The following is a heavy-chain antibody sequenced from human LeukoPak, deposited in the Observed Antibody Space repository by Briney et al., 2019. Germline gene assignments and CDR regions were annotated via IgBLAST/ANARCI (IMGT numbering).Heavy chain of an antibody. CDR1: GFTFSSYG. D-gene: IGHD6-13*01. CDR2: IRYDGSNK. V-gene: IGHV3-30*02. CDR3: AAAAGTRNLYYYYMDV. Sequence: GGSLRLSCAASGFTFSSYGMHWVRQAPGKGLEWVAFIRYDGSNKYYADSVKGRFTISRDNSKNTLYLQMNSLRAEDTAVYYCAAAAGTRNLYYYYMDVWGKGTTVTISS. J-gene: IGHJ6*03.